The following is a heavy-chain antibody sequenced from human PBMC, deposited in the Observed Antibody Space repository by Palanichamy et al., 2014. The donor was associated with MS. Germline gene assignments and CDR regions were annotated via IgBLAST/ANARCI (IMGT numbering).Heavy chain of an antibody. CDR3: AKDRLGGYSGYDYLDY. J-gene: IGHJ4*02. CDR2: ISYDGSNR. Sequence: QVQLVESGGGVVQPGRSLRLSCAASGFNFNSYAMHWVRQAPGKGLEWVAVISYDGSNRYYADSVKGRFAISRDNSKNTLHLQMNSLRAEDTAFYYCAKDRLGGYSGYDYLDYWGQGALVTVSS. D-gene: IGHD5-12*01. V-gene: IGHV3-30*18. CDR1: GFNFNSYA.